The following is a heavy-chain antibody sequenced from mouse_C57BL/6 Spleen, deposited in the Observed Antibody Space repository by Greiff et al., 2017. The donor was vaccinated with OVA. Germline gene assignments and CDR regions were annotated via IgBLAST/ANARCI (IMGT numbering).Heavy chain of an antibody. CDR1: GYTFTGYW. CDR2: ILPGSGST. J-gene: IGHJ3*01. V-gene: IGHV1-9*01. Sequence: QVQLQQSRAELMKPGASVKLSCKATGYTFTGYWIEWVKQRPGHGLEWIGEILPGSGSTNYNEKFKGKATFTADTSSNTAYMQLSSLTTEDSAIEYCARGPDSNRFAYWGQGTLVTVSA. CDR3: ARGPDSNRFAY. D-gene: IGHD2-5*01.